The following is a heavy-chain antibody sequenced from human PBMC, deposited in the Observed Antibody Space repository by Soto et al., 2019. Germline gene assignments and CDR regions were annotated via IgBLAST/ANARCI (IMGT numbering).Heavy chain of an antibody. Sequence: LSLTCAVYGGSFSGHSWTWIRQSPGKGLEWIGDINHSGRVNYSPSLKSRVTISLDTSKNQSSLTLSAVTAADTAMYYCSTRAYDTNGYYRFDPWGQGTLVTVSS. CDR1: GGSFSGHS. CDR3: STRAYDTNGYYRFDP. V-gene: IGHV4-34*01. J-gene: IGHJ5*01. D-gene: IGHD3-22*01. CDR2: INHSGRV.